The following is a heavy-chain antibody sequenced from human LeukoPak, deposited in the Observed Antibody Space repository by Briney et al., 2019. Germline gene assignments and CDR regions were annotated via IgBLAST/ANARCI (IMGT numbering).Heavy chain of an antibody. CDR1: GASISSYY. J-gene: IGHJ4*02. CDR3: ARAAGRDTTSGLDFDY. V-gene: IGHV4-4*07. Sequence: YPSETLSLTCTVSGASISSYYWSWIRQPAGKGLEWIGRIYSSRSIYNPSLKSRVTMSVDTSKNQFSLKLSSVTAADTAVYYCARAAGRDTTSGLDFDYWGQGILVTVSS. CDR2: IYSSRS. D-gene: IGHD1-26*01.